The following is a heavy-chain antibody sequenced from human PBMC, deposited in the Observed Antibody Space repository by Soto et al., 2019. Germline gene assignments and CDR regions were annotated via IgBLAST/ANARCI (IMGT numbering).Heavy chain of an antibody. Sequence: QVQLVESGGGVVQPGRSLRLSCAASGFTFSSYGMHWVRQAPGKGLEWVAVIWYDGSNKYYADSVKGRFTISRDNSKTTLYLQMNSLRAEDTAVYYCARDLLDAFDIWGQGTMVTVSS. CDR1: GFTFSSYG. CDR2: IWYDGSNK. J-gene: IGHJ3*02. CDR3: ARDLLDAFDI. V-gene: IGHV3-33*01.